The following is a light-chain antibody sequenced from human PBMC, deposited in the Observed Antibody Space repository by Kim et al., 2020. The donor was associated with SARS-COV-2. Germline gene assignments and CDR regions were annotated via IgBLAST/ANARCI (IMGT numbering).Light chain of an antibody. CDR2: GAS. J-gene: IGKJ2*03. CDR3: QQYGNAPRS. V-gene: IGKV3-20*01. CDR1: QSVSSRN. Sequence: EIVLTQSPGTLSLSPGERAPLSCRASQSVSSRNLAWYQQKPGQAPRLLIYGASSRATGIPDRFSGSGSGTDFTLTISRLEPEDFAVYYCQQYGNAPRSFGQGTKLEI.